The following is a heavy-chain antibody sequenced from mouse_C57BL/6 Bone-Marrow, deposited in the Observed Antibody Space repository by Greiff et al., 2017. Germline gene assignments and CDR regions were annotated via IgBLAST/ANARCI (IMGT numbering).Heavy chain of an antibody. CDR3: ARYGFYDGFDY. Sequence: QVQLQQPGAELVKPGASVKMSCKASGYTFTSYWITWVKQRPGQGLEWIGDIYPGSGSTNYNEKFKSKATLTVDTTSSTAYMQLSSRTSEDSAVYYCARYGFYDGFDYWGQGTTLTVSS. CDR1: GYTFTSYW. V-gene: IGHV1-55*01. J-gene: IGHJ2*01. CDR2: IYPGSGST. D-gene: IGHD2-3*01.